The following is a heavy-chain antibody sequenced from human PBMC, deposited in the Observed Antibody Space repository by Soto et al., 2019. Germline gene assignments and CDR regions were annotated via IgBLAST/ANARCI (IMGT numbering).Heavy chain of an antibody. CDR1: GDSITGGGYY. J-gene: IGHJ4*02. D-gene: IGHD1-7*01. CDR3: ARGRRITGTTVLDY. Sequence: PSETLSLTCTVSGDSITGGGYYWNWVRQLPGKGLEWIGCVYYTGTTYYNPSLKSRITISIDSSKNQFSLKLSSVTAADTAVYYCARGRRITGTTVLDYWGQGTLVTVSS. CDR2: VYYTGTT. V-gene: IGHV4-31*03.